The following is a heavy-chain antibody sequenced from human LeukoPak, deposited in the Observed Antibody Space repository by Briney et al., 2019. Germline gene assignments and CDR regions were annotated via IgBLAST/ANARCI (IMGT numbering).Heavy chain of an antibody. CDR1: GYSFTSYW. CDR2: IYPGDSDT. D-gene: IGHD4-17*01. V-gene: IGHV5-51*01. Sequence: GESLRISCKGSGYSFTSYWIDWVRQMPGKGLEWMGIIYPGDSDTRYSPSFQGQVTISADKSISTAYLQWSSLKASDTAMYYCARLYYGDYINNWYFDLWGRGTLVTVSS. CDR3: ARLYYGDYINNWYFDL. J-gene: IGHJ2*01.